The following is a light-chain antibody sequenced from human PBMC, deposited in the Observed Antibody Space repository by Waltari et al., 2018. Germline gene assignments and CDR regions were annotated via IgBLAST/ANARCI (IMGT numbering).Light chain of an antibody. V-gene: IGLV6-57*03. CDR2: GDT. Sequence: FVFTQPPSVSEPPGKTVTISCTRSSGSIPRPPGSWYQQRPGGAPTIVIYGDTQRPSGVPDRFSASIDVSSNSASLTISGLKTEDEADYYCQSLDSTSPVIFGGGTRVTVL. J-gene: IGLJ2*01. CDR3: QSLDSTSPVI. CDR1: SGSIPRPP.